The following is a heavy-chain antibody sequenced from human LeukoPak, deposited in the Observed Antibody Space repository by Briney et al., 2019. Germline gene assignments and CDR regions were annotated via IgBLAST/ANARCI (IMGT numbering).Heavy chain of an antibody. CDR2: IGSSSSYI. V-gene: IGHV3-21*01. Sequence: GGSLRLSCAASGFTFSSYSMNWVRQAPGKGLEWVSSIGSSSSYIYYADSVKGRFTISRDNAKNSLYLQMNSLRAEDTAVYYYAASTKHTAMDDYWGQGTLVTVSS. J-gene: IGHJ4*02. CDR3: AASTKHTAMDDY. CDR1: GFTFSSYS. D-gene: IGHD5-18*01.